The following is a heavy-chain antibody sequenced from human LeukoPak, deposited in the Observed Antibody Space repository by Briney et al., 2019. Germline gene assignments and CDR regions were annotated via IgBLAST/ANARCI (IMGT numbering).Heavy chain of an antibody. Sequence: PGGSLRLSCAASGFTFSSYGMHWVRQAPGKGLEWVAFIRYDGSNKYYADSVKGRFTISRDNSKNTLYLQMNSLRPEDTAVYYCAKDYLGGYSFGSPFDFWGQGTLVTVSS. CDR1: GFTFSSYG. D-gene: IGHD5-18*01. CDR2: IRYDGSNK. V-gene: IGHV3-30*02. J-gene: IGHJ4*02. CDR3: AKDYLGGYSFGSPFDF.